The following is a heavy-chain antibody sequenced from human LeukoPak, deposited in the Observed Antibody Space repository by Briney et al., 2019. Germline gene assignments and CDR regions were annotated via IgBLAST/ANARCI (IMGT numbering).Heavy chain of an antibody. CDR2: IYYSGST. Sequence: SETLSLTCAVSGGSISSGTYYWSWIRQHPGRGLEWIGYIYYSGSTYYNPSLKSRVTISVDTSKNQFSLKLRSVTAADTAVYYCARADCSGGSCYPDFDYWGQGTLVTVSS. V-gene: IGHV4-31*11. CDR3: ARADCSGGSCYPDFDY. J-gene: IGHJ4*02. CDR1: GGSISSGTYY. D-gene: IGHD2-15*01.